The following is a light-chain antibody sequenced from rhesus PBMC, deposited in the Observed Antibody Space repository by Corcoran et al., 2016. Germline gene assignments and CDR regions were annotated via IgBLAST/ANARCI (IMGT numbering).Light chain of an antibody. CDR1: QNIYSN. V-gene: IGKV1S12*01. CDR2: AAS. CDR3: QHYYDNPLT. Sequence: DIQMTQSPSALSASVGDRVTISCRASQNIYSNLAWYQQKPGKAPKLLIYAASSLQTGIPSRFSGRGSRTYFTLTINSLKPEDSATYYCQHYYDNPLTFGGGTKVELK. J-gene: IGKJ4*01.